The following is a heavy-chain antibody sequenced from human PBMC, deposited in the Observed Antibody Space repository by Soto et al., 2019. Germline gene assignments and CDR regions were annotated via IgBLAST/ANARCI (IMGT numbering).Heavy chain of an antibody. CDR2: TYYRSKWYY. J-gene: IGHJ4*02. CDR1: GDSVSSNSVV. D-gene: IGHD3-16*02. V-gene: IGHV6-1*01. Sequence: PSQTLSLTCAISGDSVSSNSVVWNWIRQSPSRGLEWLGRTYYRSKWYYEYAESVKSRIAINPDTSRNQFSLQLNSVTPEDTAVYYCARGALIVLPCTGFAFWGQGTPVTVSS. CDR3: ARGALIVLPCTGFAF.